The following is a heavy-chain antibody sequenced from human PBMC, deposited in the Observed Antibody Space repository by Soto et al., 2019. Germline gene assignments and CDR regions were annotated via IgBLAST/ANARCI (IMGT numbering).Heavy chain of an antibody. CDR2: INPNSGGT. Sequence: ASVKVSCKASGYTFTGYYMHWVRQAPGQGLEWMGWINPNSGGTNYAQKFQGWVTMTRDTSISTAYMELSRLRSDDTAVYYCARAGGGDSSGYYRPGWSYYYGMDVWGQGTTVTV. CDR3: ARAGGGDSSGYYRPGWSYYYGMDV. D-gene: IGHD3-22*01. J-gene: IGHJ6*02. CDR1: GYTFTGYY. V-gene: IGHV1-2*04.